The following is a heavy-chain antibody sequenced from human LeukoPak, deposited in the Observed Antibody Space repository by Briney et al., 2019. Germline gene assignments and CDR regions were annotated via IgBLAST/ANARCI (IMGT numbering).Heavy chain of an antibody. Sequence: GGSLRLSCAASGFTFTTYCMSWVRQLPGKGLEWVAFMQYDGSIKYYADSVKGRFTISRDNSKNTLYLQMDSLRADDTAVFFCARDSIRQQLYYFDYWGRGTLVTVSS. CDR3: ARDSIRQQLYYFDY. D-gene: IGHD6-13*01. CDR2: MQYDGSIK. V-gene: IGHV3-30*02. CDR1: GFTFTTYC. J-gene: IGHJ4*02.